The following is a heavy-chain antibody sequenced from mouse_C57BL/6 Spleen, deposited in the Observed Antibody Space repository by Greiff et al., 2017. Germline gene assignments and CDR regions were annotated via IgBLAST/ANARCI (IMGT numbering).Heavy chain of an antibody. D-gene: IGHD1-1*01. CDR3: TRCEIYYYGSSPYYFDY. J-gene: IGHJ2*01. Sequence: QVQLQQSGAELVRPGASVTLSCKASGYTFTDYEMHWVKQTPVHGLEWIGAIDPETGGTAYNQKFKGKAILTADKSSSTAYMELRSLTSEDSAVYYCTRCEIYYYGSSPYYFDYWGQGTTLTVSS. CDR2: IDPETGGT. CDR1: GYTFTDYE. V-gene: IGHV1-15*01.